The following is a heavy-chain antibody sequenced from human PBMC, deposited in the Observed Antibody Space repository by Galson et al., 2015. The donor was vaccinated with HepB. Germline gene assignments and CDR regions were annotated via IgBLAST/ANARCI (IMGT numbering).Heavy chain of an antibody. V-gene: IGHV3-15*01. J-gene: IGHJ6*04. CDR3: TTDSPLTMIRGVLRVDG. D-gene: IGHD3-10*01. CDR2: VKSITDGGPR. CDR1: GFSFSDAW. Sequence: SLRLSCAASGFSFSDAWMSWVRQAPGKGLEWVGRVKSITDGGPRDYAAPVKGRFTISRDDSKDTLYLQMNSLKTEDTPLYYCTTDSPLTMIRGVLRVDGWGKGTTVTVSS.